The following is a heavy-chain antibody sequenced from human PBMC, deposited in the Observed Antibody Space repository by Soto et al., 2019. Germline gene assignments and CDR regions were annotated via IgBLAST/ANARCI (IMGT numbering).Heavy chain of an antibody. D-gene: IGHD6-19*01. CDR3: ARVSGWYFLDY. J-gene: IGHJ4*02. CDR1: GYTFTSYA. Sequence: QVQLVQSGAEEKKPGASVKVSCKASGYTFTSYAMHWVRQAPGQRLEWMGWINAGNGNTKYSQKFQGRVTITRDTTASTVYMELSSLRSEDTAVYYCARVSGWYFLDYWGQGTLVTVSS. V-gene: IGHV1-3*05. CDR2: INAGNGNT.